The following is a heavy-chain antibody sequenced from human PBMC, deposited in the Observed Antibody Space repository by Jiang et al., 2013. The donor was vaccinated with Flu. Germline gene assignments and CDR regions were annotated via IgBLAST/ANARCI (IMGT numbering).Heavy chain of an antibody. CDR1: GYSFTSYW. V-gene: IGHV5-51*01. Sequence: GAEVKKPGESLKISCKGSGYSFTSYWIGWVRQMPGKGLEWMGIIYPGDSDTRDRPSFQGQVTISTDRSISTAYLQWSSLKASDTAMYYCARLSCSSSTCYGIDYWGQGTLVTVSS. D-gene: IGHD2-2*01. CDR3: ARLSCSSSTCYGIDY. J-gene: IGHJ4*02. CDR2: IYPGDSDT.